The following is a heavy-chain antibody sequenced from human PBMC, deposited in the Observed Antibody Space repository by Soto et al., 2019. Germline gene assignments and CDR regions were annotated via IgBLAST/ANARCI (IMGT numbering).Heavy chain of an antibody. CDR2: IYYSGST. Sequence: QLQLQESGPGLVKPSETLSLTCTVSGGSISSSSYYWGWIRQPPGKGLEWIGRIYYSGSTYYNPSLKSRVTISVDTSKNQFSLKLSSVTAADTAVYYCASKQWLDFNWFDPWGQGTLVTVSS. V-gene: IGHV4-39*01. J-gene: IGHJ5*02. CDR1: GGSISSSSYY. D-gene: IGHD6-19*01. CDR3: ASKQWLDFNWFDP.